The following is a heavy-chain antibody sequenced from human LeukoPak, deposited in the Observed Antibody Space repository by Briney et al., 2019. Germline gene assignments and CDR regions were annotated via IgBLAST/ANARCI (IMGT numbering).Heavy chain of an antibody. D-gene: IGHD5-12*01. CDR3: AKEGGSGLGATTPYYYYYYMDV. CDR1: GFTFDDYT. V-gene: IGHV3-43*01. CDR2: ISWDGGST. Sequence: GGSLRLSCAASGFTFDDYTMHWVRQAPGKGLEWVSLISWDGGSTYYADSLKGRFTISRDNSKNSLYLQMNSLRTEDTALYYCAKEGGSGLGATTPYYYYYYMDVWGKGTTVTVSS. J-gene: IGHJ6*03.